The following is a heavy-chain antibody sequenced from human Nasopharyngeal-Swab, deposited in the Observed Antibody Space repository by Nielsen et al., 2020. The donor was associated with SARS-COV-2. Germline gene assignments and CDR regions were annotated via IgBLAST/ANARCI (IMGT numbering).Heavy chain of an antibody. CDR1: GFTFSSYS. D-gene: IGHD3-3*01. Sequence: GESLKISCAASGFTFSSYSMNWVRQAPGKGLEWVSSISSSSSYTYYADSVKGRFTISRDNSKNTLYLQMNSLRAEDTAVYYCAKEGYYDFWSGYYATHYYGMDVWGQGTTVTVSS. CDR3: AKEGYYDFWSGYYATHYYGMDV. V-gene: IGHV3-21*04. CDR2: ISSSSSYT. J-gene: IGHJ6*02.